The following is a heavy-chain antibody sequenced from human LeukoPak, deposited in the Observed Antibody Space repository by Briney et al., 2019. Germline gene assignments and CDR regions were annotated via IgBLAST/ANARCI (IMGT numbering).Heavy chain of an antibody. Sequence: SETLSLTCTVSGYSISSGYYWGWIRQPPGKGLEWTRSIYHSGSTYYNPSLKSRVTISVDTSKNQFSLKLSSVTAADTAVYYCARDPVATGAGYFDYWGQGTLVTVSS. CDR3: ARDPVATGAGYFDY. J-gene: IGHJ4*02. D-gene: IGHD5-12*01. V-gene: IGHV4-38-2*02. CDR1: GYSISSGYY. CDR2: IYHSGST.